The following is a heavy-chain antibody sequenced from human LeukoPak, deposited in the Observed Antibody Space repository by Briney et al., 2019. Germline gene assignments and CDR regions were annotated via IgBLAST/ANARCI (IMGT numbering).Heavy chain of an antibody. CDR2: ISAYNGNT. Sequence: ASVRVSCKASGYTFTSYGISWVRQAPGQGLEWMGWISAYNGNTNYAHKLQGRVTMTTDTSTSTAYMELRSLRSDDTAVYYCARHLYSGYDLGGNWFDPWGQGTLVTVSS. J-gene: IGHJ5*02. CDR1: GYTFTSYG. CDR3: ARHLYSGYDLGGNWFDP. D-gene: IGHD5-12*01. V-gene: IGHV1-18*01.